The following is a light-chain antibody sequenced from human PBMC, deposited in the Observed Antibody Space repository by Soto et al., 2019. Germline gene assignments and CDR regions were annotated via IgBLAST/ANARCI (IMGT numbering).Light chain of an antibody. V-gene: IGLV2-14*01. CDR1: RSDIGIFNY. CDR2: EVT. Sequence: QSVLTQPASVSGSPGQSITISCSGTRSDIGIFNYVSWYQQHPGKAPKLIIYEVTNRPSGVSDRFSGSKSGNTASLNISWLQADDEADYYCSSYSSNTLGVFGGGTKLTVL. CDR3: SSYSSNTLGV. J-gene: IGLJ3*02.